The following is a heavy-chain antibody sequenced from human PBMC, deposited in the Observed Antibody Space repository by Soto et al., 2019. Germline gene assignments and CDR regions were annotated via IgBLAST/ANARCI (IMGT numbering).Heavy chain of an antibody. D-gene: IGHD3-10*01. V-gene: IGHV1-69*06. CDR3: ARVVYGSGNYYTGPSAFDI. CDR2: TIPVFNTA. Sequence: QVQLEQSGAEVKKPGSSVKVSCKASGGTLSDHGVAWLRQAPGQGLEWMGGTIPVFNTAKYAQKFQGRVTVTADKFTNLAYMELRSLRSEDTAFYFCARVVYGSGNYYTGPSAFDIGGKGTMVIVSS. CDR1: GGTLSDHG. J-gene: IGHJ3*02.